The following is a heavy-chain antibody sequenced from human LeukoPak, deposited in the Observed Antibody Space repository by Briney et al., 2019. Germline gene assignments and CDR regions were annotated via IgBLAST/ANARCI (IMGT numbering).Heavy chain of an antibody. CDR3: ARDGGSLPFDS. D-gene: IGHD2-15*01. CDR1: GGTFSSYA. Sequence: GASLKVSCKASGGTFSSYAISSVRQAPGQGLGWMGMSLRVLSIENYAQKFQGRVTITADKDKSSAYMELSSLRSEDTAVYYCARDGGSLPFDSWGQGTLVTVSS. J-gene: IGHJ5*01. CDR2: SLRVLSIE. V-gene: IGHV1-69*04.